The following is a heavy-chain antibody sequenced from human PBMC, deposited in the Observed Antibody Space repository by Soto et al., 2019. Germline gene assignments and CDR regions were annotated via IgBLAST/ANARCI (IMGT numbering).Heavy chain of an antibody. CDR3: ARDTNSLDL. V-gene: IGHV4-38-2*02. CDR2: IYHTGDT. D-gene: IGHD2-8*01. J-gene: IGHJ5*02. Sequence: PSETLSLTFVVSSYSVSSGFFWAWIRQPPGKGLEWVGSIYHTGDTHYNPSLRSQVSMSVDTSKNQFSLRLTYLTAADTAVYFCARDTNSLDLWGRGILVTVSS. CDR1: SYSVSSGFF.